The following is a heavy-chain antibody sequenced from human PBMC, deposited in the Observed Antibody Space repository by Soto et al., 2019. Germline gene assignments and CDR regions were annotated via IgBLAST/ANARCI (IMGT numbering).Heavy chain of an antibody. Sequence: QVQLVQSGAEVKKPGASVKVSCTASGYTFTGYYIHWVRKAPGPGIEWMGWINPNNGDTNYARKLQGRVTMTRDTATSTAYMEMSRLTFDDTAVYYCARHSGYDDVFGYGGQGTLVTVSS. V-gene: IGHV1-2*02. CDR2: INPNNGDT. CDR3: ARHSGYDDVFGY. J-gene: IGHJ4*02. D-gene: IGHD5-12*01. CDR1: GYTFTGYY.